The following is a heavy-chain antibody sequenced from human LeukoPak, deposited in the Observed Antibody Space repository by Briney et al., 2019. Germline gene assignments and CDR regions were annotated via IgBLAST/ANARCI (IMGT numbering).Heavy chain of an antibody. CDR2: INPNSGGT. CDR1: GYTFTGYY. D-gene: IGHD3-22*01. J-gene: IGHJ4*02. CDR3: ASEVGSSGYYYNY. V-gene: IGHV1-2*02. Sequence: ASVKVSCKASGYTFTGYYMHWVRQAPGQGLEWMGWINPNSGGTNYAQKFQSRVTMTRDTSISTAYMELSRLRSDDTAVYYCASEVGSSGYYYNYWGQGTLVTVSS.